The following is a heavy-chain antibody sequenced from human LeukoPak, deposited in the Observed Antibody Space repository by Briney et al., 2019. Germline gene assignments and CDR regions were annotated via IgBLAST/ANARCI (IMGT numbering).Heavy chain of an antibody. CDR3: ARGSGIHAWNLQH. CDR2: TRYGGTT. CDR1: DDSISDYY. J-gene: IGHJ1*01. Sequence: PSETLSLTCSVSDDSISDYYWCWIRQPPGRGLEWIGYTRYGGTTSQNPSLNSRVTMSVDTSKNRLSLRLTSVTAADTAVYYCARGSGIHAWNLQHWGQGILVTVSS. D-gene: IGHD1-1*01. V-gene: IGHV4-59*01.